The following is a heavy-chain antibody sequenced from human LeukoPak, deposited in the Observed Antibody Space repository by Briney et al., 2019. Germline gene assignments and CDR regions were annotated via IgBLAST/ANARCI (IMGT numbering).Heavy chain of an antibody. D-gene: IGHD3-9*01. CDR2: MYHSGST. J-gene: IGHJ4*02. V-gene: IGHV4-39*01. CDR1: GGSISSSSYY. Sequence: SETLSLTCTVSGGSISSSSYYWGWIRQPPGKGLEWIGSMYHSGSTYYNPSLKSRVTISVDTSKNQFSLKLSSVTAADTAVYYCARQDYDILTGYYPPDYWGQGTRVTVSS. CDR3: ARQDYDILTGYYPPDY.